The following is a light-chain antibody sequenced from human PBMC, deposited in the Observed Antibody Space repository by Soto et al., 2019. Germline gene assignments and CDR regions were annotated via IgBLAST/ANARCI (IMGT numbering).Light chain of an antibody. V-gene: IGKV1-39*01. CDR2: AAS. J-gene: IGKJ4*01. CDR1: QSISSY. CDR3: QQSYSTLT. Sequence: DIQMTQSPSSLSASVGDRVNITCRARQSISSYLNWYQQKPGKAPKLLIYAASSLQSGVPSSFSGSGSGTDFTLTISSLQPEDFATYYCQQSYSTLTFVVGTKVEMK.